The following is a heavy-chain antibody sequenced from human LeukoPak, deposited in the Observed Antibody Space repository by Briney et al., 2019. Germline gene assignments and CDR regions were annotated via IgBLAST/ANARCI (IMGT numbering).Heavy chain of an antibody. Sequence: GGSLRLSCAASGFTFGSYWMGWVRQAPGKGLEWVANINQDGREIYYVDSVKGRFTTSRDNAKNSLYLQMSSLRAEDTAVYYCAVYRGWFSYWGQGILVTVSS. CDR1: GFTFGSYW. D-gene: IGHD6-19*01. CDR3: AVYRGWFSY. J-gene: IGHJ4*02. CDR2: INQDGREI. V-gene: IGHV3-7*01.